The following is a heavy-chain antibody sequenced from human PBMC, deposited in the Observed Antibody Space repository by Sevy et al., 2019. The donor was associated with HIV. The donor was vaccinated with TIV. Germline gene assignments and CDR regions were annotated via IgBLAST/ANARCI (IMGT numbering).Heavy chain of an antibody. V-gene: IGHV3-21*01. J-gene: IGHJ6*02. CDR3: ARDGARITMVQGVMAYYHGMDV. CDR1: GFTFSTYS. Sequence: GGSLRLSCAASGFTFSTYSMNWVRQAPGKGLEWVSSIISSGNYLYYEDSVKGRFTNSRDNAKNSLYLQMISVRAEDTAVYYCARDGARITMVQGVMAYYHGMDVWGQGTTVTVSS. D-gene: IGHD3-10*01. CDR2: IISSGNYL.